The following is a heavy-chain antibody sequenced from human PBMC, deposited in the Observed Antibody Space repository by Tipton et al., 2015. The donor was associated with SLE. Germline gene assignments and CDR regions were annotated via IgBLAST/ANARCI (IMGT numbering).Heavy chain of an antibody. D-gene: IGHD3-10*01. J-gene: IGHJ2*01. V-gene: IGHV4-34*01. Sequence: TLSLTCAVYSGSFSGFYWGWIRQPPGKGLGWIGEINYSGSTNDNPSPKSRVTISEDTFKNQFPLKLSSVTAADTAVYYCARRPFRRIGMVQGIVRWYFDLWGRGTLATVSS. CDR3: ARRPFRRIGMVQGIVRWYFDL. CDR2: INYSGST. CDR1: SGSFSGFY.